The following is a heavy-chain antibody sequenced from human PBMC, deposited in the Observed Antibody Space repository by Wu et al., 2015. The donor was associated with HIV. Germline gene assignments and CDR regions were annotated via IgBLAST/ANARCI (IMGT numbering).Heavy chain of an antibody. D-gene: IGHD5-12*01. V-gene: IGHV1-69*01. CDR3: ARNTDSVATSLYSLGV. J-gene: IGHJ6*02. CDR2: INPLFGTT. CDR1: GYTFTDYY. Sequence: QVQLVQSGAEVKKPGASVKVSCKASGYTFTDYYIHWVRQAPGQGLEWMGGINPLFGTTKHAQKFQDRVTFTTDESKTTAYMELSSLRSEDTAVYYCARNTDSVATSLYSLGVWGHGTTVTVSS.